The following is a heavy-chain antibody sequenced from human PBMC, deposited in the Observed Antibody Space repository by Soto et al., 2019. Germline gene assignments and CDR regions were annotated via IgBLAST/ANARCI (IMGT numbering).Heavy chain of an antibody. D-gene: IGHD3-10*01. CDR2: ISSSSSYI. CDR1: GFTFSSYS. J-gene: IGHJ5*02. Sequence: GGSLRLSCAASGFTFSSYSMNWVRQAPGKGLEWVSSISSSSSYIYYADSVKGRFTISRDNAKNSLYLQMNSLRAEDTAVYYCARVRVRGGAVIGSRHNWFDPWGQGTLVTVSS. CDR3: ARVRVRGGAVIGSRHNWFDP. V-gene: IGHV3-21*01.